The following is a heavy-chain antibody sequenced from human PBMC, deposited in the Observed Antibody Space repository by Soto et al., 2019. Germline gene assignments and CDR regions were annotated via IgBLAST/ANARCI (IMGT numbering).Heavy chain of an antibody. Sequence: SVKVSCKASGGTFSSYAISWVRQAPGQGLEWMGGIIPISGTTNYAQKFQGRVTITADESTSTAYMELSSLRSEDTAVYYCARDSSGWWNYFDYWGQGTLVTVSS. V-gene: IGHV1-69*13. CDR1: GGTFSSYA. D-gene: IGHD6-19*01. J-gene: IGHJ4*02. CDR2: IIPISGTT. CDR3: ARDSSGWWNYFDY.